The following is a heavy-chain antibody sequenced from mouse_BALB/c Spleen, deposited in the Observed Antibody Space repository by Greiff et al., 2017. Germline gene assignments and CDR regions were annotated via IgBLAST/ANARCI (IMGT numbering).Heavy chain of an antibody. CDR3: AREGYYGSRSYWYFDV. D-gene: IGHD1-1*01. Sequence: EVKLEESGGGLVKPGGSLKLSCAASGFTFSSYAMSWVRQTPEKRLEWVASISSGGSTYYPDSVKGRFTISRDNARNILYLQMSSLRSEDTAMYYCAREGYYGSRSYWYFDVWGAGTTVTVSS. CDR1: GFTFSSYA. CDR2: ISSGGST. J-gene: IGHJ1*01. V-gene: IGHV5-6-5*01.